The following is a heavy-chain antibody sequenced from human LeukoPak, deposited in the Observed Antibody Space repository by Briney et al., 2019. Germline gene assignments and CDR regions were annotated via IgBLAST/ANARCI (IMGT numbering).Heavy chain of an antibody. J-gene: IGHJ3*02. CDR3: ARLQEQWLVQGSI. CDR2: IYYSGST. V-gene: IGHV4-59*01. Sequence: SETLSLTCTVSGGSISSYYWSWIRQPPGKGLEWIGYIYYSGSTNYNPSLKSRVTISVDTSKNQFSLKLSSVTAADTAVYYCARLQEQWLVQGSIWGQGTMVTVSS. D-gene: IGHD6-19*01. CDR1: GGSISSYY.